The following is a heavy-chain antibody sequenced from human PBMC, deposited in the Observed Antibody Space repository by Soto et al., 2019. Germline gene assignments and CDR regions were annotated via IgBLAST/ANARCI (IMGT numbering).Heavy chain of an antibody. CDR1: GFTFSSYS. Sequence: PGGSLRLSCAASGFTFSSYSMNWVRQAPGKGLEWVSYISSSSSTIYYADSVKGRFTISRDNSKNSLYLQMNSLRDEDTAVYYCAKDQGITMIVVVTCFDYWGQGTLVTVSS. CDR3: AKDQGITMIVVVTCFDY. D-gene: IGHD3-22*01. V-gene: IGHV3-48*02. J-gene: IGHJ4*02. CDR2: ISSSSSTI.